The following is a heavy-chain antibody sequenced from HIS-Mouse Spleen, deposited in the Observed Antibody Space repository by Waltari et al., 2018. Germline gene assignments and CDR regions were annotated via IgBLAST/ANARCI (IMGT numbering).Heavy chain of an antibody. CDR1: GFTFSAYG. CDR2: ISYDGSNK. V-gene: IGHV3-30*18. CDR3: AKASSGWLDY. Sequence: QVQLVESGGGVVQPGRSLSLSCAASGFTFSAYGLPGVRQAPGKGLEWVAVISYDGSNKYYADSVKGRFTISRDNSKNTLYLQMNSLRAEDTAVYYCAKASSGWLDYWGQGTLVTVSS. D-gene: IGHD6-19*01. J-gene: IGHJ4*02.